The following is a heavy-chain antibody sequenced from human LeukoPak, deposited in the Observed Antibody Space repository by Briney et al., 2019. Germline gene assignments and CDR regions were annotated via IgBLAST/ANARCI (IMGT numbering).Heavy chain of an antibody. V-gene: IGHV3-30*02. D-gene: IGHD1-7*01. CDR1: GVTFRSYG. Sequence: PGGSLRLSCAVSGVTFRSYGMHWVRQAPGEGLEWVAYIGSDGSKKYQADSVKGGFTISRDNSKNTLYLQMNSLRPEDTAVYYRTKDRTATADDDDYWGQGSLVTVSS. CDR3: TKDRTATADDDDY. CDR2: IGSDGSKK. J-gene: IGHJ4*02.